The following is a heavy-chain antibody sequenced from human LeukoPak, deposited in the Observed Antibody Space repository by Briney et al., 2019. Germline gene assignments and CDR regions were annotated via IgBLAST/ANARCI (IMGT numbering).Heavy chain of an antibody. Sequence: PGGSLRLSCEASGFTFSGYTMTWVRQAPGKELEWVSVISGNGGTTYYAESVKGRFTISRDNSKNTLYLQMNSLRVEDTAVYFCAKGRTGYIPDSWGQGTLVTVSS. CDR1: GFTFSGYT. CDR3: AKGRTGYIPDS. V-gene: IGHV3-23*01. D-gene: IGHD6-13*01. CDR2: ISGNGGTT. J-gene: IGHJ4*02.